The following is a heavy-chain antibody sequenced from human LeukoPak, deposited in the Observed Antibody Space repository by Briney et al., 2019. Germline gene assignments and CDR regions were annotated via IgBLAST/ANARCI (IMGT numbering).Heavy chain of an antibody. CDR2: INHSGST. D-gene: IGHD3-22*01. CDR3: ARGYPPVYYDSRLLPRPNWFDP. V-gene: IGHV4-34*01. J-gene: IGHJ5*02. CDR1: GGSFSGYY. Sequence: SETLSLTCAVYGGSFSGYYWSWIRQPPGKGLEWIGEINHSGSTNYNPSLKSRVTISVDTSKNQFSLKLSSVTAADTAVYYCARGYPPVYYDSRLLPRPNWFDPWGKGTLVTVSS.